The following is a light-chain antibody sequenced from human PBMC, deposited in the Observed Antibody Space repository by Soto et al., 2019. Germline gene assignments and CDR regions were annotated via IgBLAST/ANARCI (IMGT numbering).Light chain of an antibody. J-gene: IGKJ5*01. Sequence: DIQMTQSPSSLSASVGDRVTITCRASQSINSYLNWYQQKPGKAPKLLIYAASTLQSGVPLRFSGSGSGTSFTLTISSLQPEDFATYYCQQLLSYPITFGQGTRLEI. CDR3: QQLLSYPIT. V-gene: IGKV1-9*01. CDR1: QSINSY. CDR2: AAS.